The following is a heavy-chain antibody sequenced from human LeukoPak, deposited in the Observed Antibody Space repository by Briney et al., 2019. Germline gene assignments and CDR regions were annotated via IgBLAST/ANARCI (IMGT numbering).Heavy chain of an antibody. D-gene: IGHD3-10*01. V-gene: IGHV4-61*02. CDR2: IYTSGST. CDR3: ARDQVVRGVIISHDY. Sequence: SETLSLTCTVSGGSISSGSYYWSWIRQPAGKGLEWIGRIYTSGSTNYNPSLKSRVTISVDTSKNQFSRKLSSVTAADTAVYYCARDQVVRGVIISHDYWGQGTLVTVSS. J-gene: IGHJ4*02. CDR1: GGSISSGSYY.